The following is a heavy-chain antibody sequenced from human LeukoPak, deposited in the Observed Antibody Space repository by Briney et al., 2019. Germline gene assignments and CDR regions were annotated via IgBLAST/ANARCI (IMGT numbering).Heavy chain of an antibody. J-gene: IGHJ3*01. CDR2: IYHSGGA. V-gene: IGHV4-38-2*02. CDR1: GYSINNGYY. D-gene: IGHD1-26*01. CDR3: ARFGIVGTTDVFDL. Sequence: SETLSLTCTVSGYSINNGYYWAWIRQPPGKGLECIGNIYHSGGAYYSPSLKSRVTISVDTSKNQFSLKLRSVTAADTAVYYFARFGIVGTTDVFDLWGQGTAVTVSS.